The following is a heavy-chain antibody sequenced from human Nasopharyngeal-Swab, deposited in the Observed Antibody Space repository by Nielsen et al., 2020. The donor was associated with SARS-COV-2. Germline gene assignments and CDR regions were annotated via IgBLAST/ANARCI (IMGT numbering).Heavy chain of an antibody. CDR2: ISSSSSYI. Sequence: EGSLRLSCAASGFTFSSYSMNWVRQAPGKGLEWVSYISSSSSYIYYADSVKGRFTISRDNAKNSLYLQMNSLRAEDTAVYYCARVGILTDGDYWGQGTLVTVSS. D-gene: IGHD3-9*01. CDR1: GFTFSSYS. V-gene: IGHV3-21*05. CDR3: ARVGILTDGDY. J-gene: IGHJ4*02.